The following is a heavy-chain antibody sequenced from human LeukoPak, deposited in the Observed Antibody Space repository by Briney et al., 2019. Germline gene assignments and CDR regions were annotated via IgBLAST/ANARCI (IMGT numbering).Heavy chain of an antibody. CDR2: ISYDGSNK. J-gene: IGHJ4*02. Sequence: PGRSLRLSCAASGFTFSSYGMHWVRQAPGKGLEWVAVISYDGSNKYYADSVKGRFTISRDNSKNTLYLQMNSLRAEDTAVYYCATGAAVRRYFSALDYWGQGTLVTVSS. V-gene: IGHV3-30*03. D-gene: IGHD1-26*01. CDR3: ATGAAVRRYFSALDY. CDR1: GFTFSSYG.